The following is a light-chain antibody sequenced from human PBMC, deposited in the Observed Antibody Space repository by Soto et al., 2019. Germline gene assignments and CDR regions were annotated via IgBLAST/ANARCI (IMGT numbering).Light chain of an antibody. CDR3: QQYYRSSIT. Sequence: DIQITQSPSTLSASVGDRVTITCRASQSLNNGLAWYQQKPGKAPNLLIYDASTVERGVPSRFSGTGSGTEFTLTISSLQPDDFGTYYCQQYYRSSITFGQGTRLEIK. V-gene: IGKV1-5*01. J-gene: IGKJ5*01. CDR1: QSLNNG. CDR2: DAS.